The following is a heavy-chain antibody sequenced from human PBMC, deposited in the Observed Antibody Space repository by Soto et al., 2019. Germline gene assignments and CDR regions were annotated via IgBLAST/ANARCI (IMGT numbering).Heavy chain of an antibody. CDR3: AATVTSSYWYFDL. J-gene: IGHJ2*01. CDR1: GYTFTSYY. Sequence: ASVQVSCKASGYTFTSYYMHWVRQAPGQGLEWMGIINPSGGSTSYAQRFQGRVTMTRDTSTSTVYMELSSLRSEDTAVYYCAATVTSSYWYFDLWGRGTLVTVSS. V-gene: IGHV1-46*03. D-gene: IGHD4-17*01. CDR2: INPSGGST.